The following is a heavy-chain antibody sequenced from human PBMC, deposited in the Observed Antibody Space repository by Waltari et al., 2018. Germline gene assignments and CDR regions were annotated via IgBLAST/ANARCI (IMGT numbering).Heavy chain of an antibody. V-gene: IGHV3-74*01. Sequence: QDPGEGRVWVALGNGEGSSTSYVDSVKGRFTISKDNAKNTVYLQMNSLRAEDTAIYYCARGARRTTVTTGWWYFDLWGRGTLVTVSS. CDR2: GNGEGSST. CDR3: ARGARRTTVTTGWWYFDL. D-gene: IGHD4-17*01. J-gene: IGHJ2*01.